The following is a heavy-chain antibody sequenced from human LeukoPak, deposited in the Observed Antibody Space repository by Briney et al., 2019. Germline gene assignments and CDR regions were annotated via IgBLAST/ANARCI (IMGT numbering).Heavy chain of an antibody. J-gene: IGHJ4*02. CDR1: GFTFSGYW. V-gene: IGHV3-7*01. CDR2: TNQNGGEK. Sequence: PGGSLRLSCADSGFTFSGYWMNWVRQAPGKGLEWVANTNQNGGEKYYVDSVKGRFTISRDNGKNSLYLQMNSLRAEDTAVYYCARYRHLGYWGQGTLVTVSS. CDR3: ARYRHLGY.